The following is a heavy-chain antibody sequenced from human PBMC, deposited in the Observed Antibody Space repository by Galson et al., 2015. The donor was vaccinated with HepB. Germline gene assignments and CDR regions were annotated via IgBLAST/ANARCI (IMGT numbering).Heavy chain of an antibody. D-gene: IGHD3-10*01. CDR3: ARMSSITMVRGVINYFDY. CDR1: GFSLSTSGMR. V-gene: IGHV2-70*04. J-gene: IGHJ4*02. Sequence: PALVKPTQTLTLTCTFSGFSLSTSGMRVSWIRQPPGKALEWLARIDWDDDKFYSTSLKTRLTISKDTSKNQVVLTMTNMDPVDTATYYSARMSSITMVRGVINYFDYWGQGTLVTVSS. CDR2: IDWDDDK.